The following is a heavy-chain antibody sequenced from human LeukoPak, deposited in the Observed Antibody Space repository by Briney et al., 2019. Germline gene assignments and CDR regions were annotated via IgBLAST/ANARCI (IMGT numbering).Heavy chain of an antibody. CDR2: ISGNGCST. J-gene: IGHJ4*02. V-gene: IGHV3-23*01. D-gene: IGHD3-16*01. CDR1: GFTFSSYA. CDR3: AKPSPPVLW. Sequence: GGSLRLSCAASGFTFSSYAMSWIRQAPGKGLEWVSAISGNGCSTYYADSVKGRFTISRDNSKNTLYLQMNSLRAEDTAVYYYAKPSPPVLWWGQGTLVTVSS.